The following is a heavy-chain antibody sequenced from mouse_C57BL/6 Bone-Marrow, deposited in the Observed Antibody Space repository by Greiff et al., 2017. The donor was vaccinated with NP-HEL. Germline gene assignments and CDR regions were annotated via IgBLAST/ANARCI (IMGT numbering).Heavy chain of an antibody. V-gene: IGHV14-4*01. CDR3: TTGSDGWYFDG. J-gene: IGHJ1*03. Sequence: VQLQQSGAELVRPGASVKFSCTASGFNIKDDYMHWVKQRPDQGLEWIGWIDPENGDTEYASKFQGKATITADTSSNTAYLQISSLTSEDTAVYYCTTGSDGWYFDGWGTGTTVTVSS. D-gene: IGHD1-1*02. CDR1: GFNIKDDY. CDR2: IDPENGDT.